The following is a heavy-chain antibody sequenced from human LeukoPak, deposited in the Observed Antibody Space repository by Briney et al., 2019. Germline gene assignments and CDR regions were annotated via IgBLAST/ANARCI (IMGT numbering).Heavy chain of an antibody. CDR3: AKDPILTVVNWFDS. V-gene: IGHV3-23*01. Sequence: GGSLRLSCAASGFTFSSYGMSWVRQAPGKGLEFVAAINGGATYTYYADPVKGRFTISRDNSKNTLYLQMNSLRAEDTAVYYCAKDPILTVVNWFDSWGLGTQVSVSS. J-gene: IGHJ5*01. CDR2: INGGATYT. CDR1: GFTFSSYG. D-gene: IGHD2-21*02.